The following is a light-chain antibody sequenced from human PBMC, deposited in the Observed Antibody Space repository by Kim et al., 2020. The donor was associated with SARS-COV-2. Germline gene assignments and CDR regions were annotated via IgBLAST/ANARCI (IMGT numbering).Light chain of an antibody. CDR3: QQYGDSPKT. V-gene: IGKV3-20*01. Sequence: STGERATVSCRASQSVTGTYLAWYQQKPGQAPRLLIFDASRRATGIPDRFSGYGFGTEFTLTISRVEPEDVALYHCQQYGDSPKTFGQGTKVDIK. J-gene: IGKJ1*01. CDR2: DAS. CDR1: QSVTGTY.